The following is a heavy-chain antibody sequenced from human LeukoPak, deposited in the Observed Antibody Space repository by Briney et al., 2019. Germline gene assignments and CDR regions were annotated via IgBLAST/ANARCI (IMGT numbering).Heavy chain of an antibody. V-gene: IGHV1-69*05. J-gene: IGHJ4*02. CDR1: GGTFSSYA. CDR2: IIPIFGTA. Sequence: ASVKVSCKASGGTFSSYAISWVRQAPGQGLEWMGGIIPIFGTANYAQKFQGRVTITTDESTSTANMELSSLRSEDTAVYYCARDPGWLDFDYWGQGTLVTVSS. D-gene: IGHD2-15*01. CDR3: ARDPGWLDFDY.